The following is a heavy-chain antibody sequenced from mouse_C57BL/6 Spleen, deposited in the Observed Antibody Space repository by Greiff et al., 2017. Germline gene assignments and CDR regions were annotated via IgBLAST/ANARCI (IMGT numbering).Heavy chain of an antibody. J-gene: IGHJ1*03. V-gene: IGHV2-9-1*01. Sequence: VQLVESGPGLVAPSQSLSITCTVSGFSLTSYAISWVRQPPGKGLEWLGVIWTGGGTNYNSALKSRLSISKDNSKSQVFLKMNSLQTDDTARYYCARDTTVVAMDWYFDVWGTGTTVTVSS. CDR2: IWTGGGT. CDR1: GFSLTSYA. CDR3: ARDTTVVAMDWYFDV. D-gene: IGHD1-1*01.